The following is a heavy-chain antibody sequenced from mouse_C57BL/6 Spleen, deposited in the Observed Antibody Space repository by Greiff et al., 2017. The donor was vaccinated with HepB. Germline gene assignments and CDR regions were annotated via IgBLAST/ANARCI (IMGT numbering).Heavy chain of an antibody. V-gene: IGHV1-85*01. D-gene: IGHD1-1*01. CDR2: IYPRDGST. J-gene: IGHJ4*01. CDR1: GYTFTSYD. Sequence: QVQLKESGPELVKPGASVKLSCKASGYTFTSYDINWVKQRPGQGLEWIGWIYPRDGSTKYNEKFKGKATLTVDTSSSTAYMELHSLTSEDSAVYFCARSGHYYGSSYLYYYAMDYWGQRTSVTVSS. CDR3: ARSGHYYGSSYLYYYAMDY.